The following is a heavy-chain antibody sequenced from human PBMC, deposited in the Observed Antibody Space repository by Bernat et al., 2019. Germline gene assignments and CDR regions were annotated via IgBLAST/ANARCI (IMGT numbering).Heavy chain of an antibody. CDR2: ISYDGSNK. D-gene: IGHD6-19*01. J-gene: IGHJ4*02. CDR1: GFTFSSYG. Sequence: QVQLVESGGGVVQPGRSLRLSCAASGFTFSSYGMHWVRQAPGKGLEWVAVISYDGSNKYYADSVKGRFTISRDNSKNTLYLQMNSLRAEDTAVYYCAKVLEYSSGWYGGGAFDYWGQGTLVTVSS. CDR3: AKVLEYSSGWYGGGAFDY. V-gene: IGHV3-30*18.